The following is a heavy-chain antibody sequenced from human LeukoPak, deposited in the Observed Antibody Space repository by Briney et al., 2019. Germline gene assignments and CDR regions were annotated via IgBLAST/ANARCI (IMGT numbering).Heavy chain of an antibody. CDR2: IYYSGST. CDR3: ARLGDYYDSSGYFFDY. V-gene: IGHV4-59*01. CDR1: GGSISSYY. J-gene: IGHJ4*02. D-gene: IGHD3-22*01. Sequence: ETLSLTCTVSGGSISSYYWSWIRQPPGKGLEWIGYIYYSGSTNYNPSLKSRVTISVNTSKNQFSLKLSSVTAADTAVYYCARLGDYYDSSGYFFDYWGQGTLVSVSS.